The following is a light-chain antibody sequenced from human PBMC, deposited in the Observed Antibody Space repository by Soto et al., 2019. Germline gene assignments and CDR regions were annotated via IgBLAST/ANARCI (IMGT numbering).Light chain of an antibody. CDR2: EVT. Sequence: ALTQPPSASGSPGQSVTISCTGTSSDVGGYNYVSWYQQHPGQAPKIMIYEVTKRPSGVPDRFSGSKSGNTASLTVSGLRAEDEADYYCSSFGGSNNYVFGTGTKVTV. V-gene: IGLV2-8*01. J-gene: IGLJ1*01. CDR1: SSDVGGYNY. CDR3: SSFGGSNNYV.